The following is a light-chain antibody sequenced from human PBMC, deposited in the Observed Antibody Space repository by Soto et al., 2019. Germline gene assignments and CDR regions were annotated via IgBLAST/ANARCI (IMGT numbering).Light chain of an antibody. CDR3: ATWDDSLNGVV. Sequence: QSVLTQPPSASGTPGQRVTISCSGRSSNIGSNTGNWYQQLPGTAPKLLIHSNNQRPSGVPDRFSGSKSGTSASLAISGLQSEDEADYYCATWDDSLNGVVFGGGTKLTVL. V-gene: IGLV1-44*01. J-gene: IGLJ2*01. CDR1: SSNIGSNT. CDR2: SNN.